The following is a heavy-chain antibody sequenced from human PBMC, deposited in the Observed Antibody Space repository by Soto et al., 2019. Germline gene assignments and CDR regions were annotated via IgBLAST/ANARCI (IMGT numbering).Heavy chain of an antibody. V-gene: IGHV3-30*18. CDR1: GFTFSSYG. J-gene: IGHJ6*02. CDR2: ISYDGSNK. Sequence: QVQLVESGGGVVKPGRSLRLSCAASGFTFSSYGMHWVRQAPGKGLEWVAVISYDGSNKYYADSVKGRFTISRDNSKNTLYQQMNILRAEDTAVYYCAKDVGSVVVPAAIFSYYYYGMDVLVQGTTVTLSS. D-gene: IGHD2-2*01. CDR3: AKDVGSVVVPAAIFSYYYYGMDV.